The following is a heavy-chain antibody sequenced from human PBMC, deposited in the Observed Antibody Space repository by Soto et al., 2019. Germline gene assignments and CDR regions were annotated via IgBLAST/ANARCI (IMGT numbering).Heavy chain of an antibody. Sequence: QVQLVQSGAVVKQPGASVKVSCKASGYTFNNYGITWVRQAPGQGLEWMGWINAYNGHTNYAQKFQDRVAMTTDTSTRTVSMELRSLRCDDTAVIYCARAMAQDHSHHCGPGTLVTVSS. CDR3: ARAMAQDHSHH. V-gene: IGHV1-18*01. J-gene: IGHJ5*02. CDR1: GYTFNNYG. CDR2: INAYNGHT.